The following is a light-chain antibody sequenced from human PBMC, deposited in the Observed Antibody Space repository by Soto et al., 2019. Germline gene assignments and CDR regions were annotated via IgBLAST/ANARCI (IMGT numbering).Light chain of an antibody. CDR1: QDISNY. J-gene: IGKJ3*01. CDR2: DPS. V-gene: IGKV1-33*01. Sequence: DIQMTQSPSSLSASVGDRVTITCQASQDISNYLNWYQQKPGKAPKLLIYDPSNLETGVPSRFSGSGSGTDFTFTISSLQPEDIATYYCQQYANLITFGPGTKVDIK. CDR3: QQYANLIT.